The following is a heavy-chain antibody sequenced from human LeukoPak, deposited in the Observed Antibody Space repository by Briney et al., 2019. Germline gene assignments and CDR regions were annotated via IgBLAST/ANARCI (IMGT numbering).Heavy chain of an antibody. V-gene: IGHV4-59*01. J-gene: IGHJ3*02. CDR2: IYYSGST. CDR3: ARGGGIRSAFDI. Sequence: SETLSLTCTVSGGSISSYYWSWIRQPPGKGLEWIGYIYYSGSTNYNPSLKSQVTISVDTSKNQFSLKLSSVTAADTAVYYCARGGGIRSAFDIWGQGTMVTVSS. CDR1: GGSISSYY. D-gene: IGHD3-3*02.